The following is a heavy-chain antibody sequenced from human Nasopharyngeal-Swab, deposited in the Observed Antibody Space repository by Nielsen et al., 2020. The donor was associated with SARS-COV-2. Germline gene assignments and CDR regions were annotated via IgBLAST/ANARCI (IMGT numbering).Heavy chain of an antibody. CDR2: LNGDATTV. D-gene: IGHD7-27*01. J-gene: IGHJ4*02. Sequence: GESLKISCAGSGFTFSSSWLHWVRQAPGEGLVWVARLNGDATTVDYADSVKGRFTISRDNAKNTLYLQMNGLRDEDTAIYYCARAGEYRFAYWGQGTLVTVSS. CDR3: ARAGEYRFAY. CDR1: GFTFSSSW. V-gene: IGHV3-74*01.